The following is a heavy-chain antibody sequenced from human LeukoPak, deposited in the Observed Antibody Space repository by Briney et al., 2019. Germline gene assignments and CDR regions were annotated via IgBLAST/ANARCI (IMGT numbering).Heavy chain of an antibody. V-gene: IGHV3-23*01. CDR1: GFTFSSYV. J-gene: IGHJ5*02. CDR3: AKDSPSHHH. Sequence: GGSLRLSCAASGFTFSSYVMTWVRQARGKGLEWVSAISGSGASTYYADSVKGRFTITRDNSKNTLFLQMNSLRADDTAIYYCAKDSPSHHHWGQGTLVTVSS. D-gene: IGHD6-6*01. CDR2: ISGSGAST.